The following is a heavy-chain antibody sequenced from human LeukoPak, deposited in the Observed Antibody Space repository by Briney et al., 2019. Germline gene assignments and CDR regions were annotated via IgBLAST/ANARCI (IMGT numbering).Heavy chain of an antibody. Sequence: PGGSLRLSCAASGFTFSNYAMSWVRQAPGKGLEWVSGINWNGGSTGYADSVKGRFTISRDNAKNSLYLQMNSLRAEDTALYYCARDWGGSGWFGAQRGWFDPWGQGTLVTVSS. CDR3: ARDWGGSGWFGAQRGWFDP. CDR1: GFTFSNYA. V-gene: IGHV3-20*04. J-gene: IGHJ5*02. CDR2: INWNGGST. D-gene: IGHD6-19*01.